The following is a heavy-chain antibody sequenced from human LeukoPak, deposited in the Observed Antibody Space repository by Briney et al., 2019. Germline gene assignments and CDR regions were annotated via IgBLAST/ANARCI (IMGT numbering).Heavy chain of an antibody. CDR2: IYYSGST. CDR1: GGSIRSGGYY. D-gene: IGHD6-13*01. Sequence: TLSLTCTVSGGSIRSGGYYWSWIRQHPGKGLEWIGYIYYSGSTYYNPSLKSRVTISIDTSKNQFSLKLSSVTAADTAVYYCARYNTSWGGYFDYWGQGTLVTVSS. V-gene: IGHV4-31*03. J-gene: IGHJ4*02. CDR3: ARYNTSWGGYFDY.